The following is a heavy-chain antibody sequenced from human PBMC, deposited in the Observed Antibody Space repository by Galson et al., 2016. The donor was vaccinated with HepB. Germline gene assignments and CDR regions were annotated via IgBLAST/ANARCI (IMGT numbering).Heavy chain of an antibody. J-gene: IGHJ4*01. V-gene: IGHV3-30*18. D-gene: IGHD1-20*01. CDR1: GFRFSNYG. CDR2: TSSDGRNK. Sequence: SLRLSCATSGFRFSNYGMHWVRQAPGKGLEWVATTSSDGRNKNYAHSVRGRFSISRDDSKDTLYLQMNSLRAEDTALYYCAKDCGYHFASGLSYCDYWGHGTLVTVS. CDR3: AKDCGYHFASGLSYCDY.